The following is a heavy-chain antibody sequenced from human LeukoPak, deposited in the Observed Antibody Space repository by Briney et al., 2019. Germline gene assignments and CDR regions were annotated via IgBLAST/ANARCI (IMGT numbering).Heavy chain of an antibody. Sequence: ASVKGSCKASGYTFTGYSMHWVRQDPGQGLEWMGWINPNSGGTNSAQKSEGGVTMTRDTTLGTAYMGRRRLRSDDTAVYYCARTGPGSYYNPIDYWGQGTLVTVSS. V-gene: IGHV1-2*02. CDR1: GYTFTGYS. CDR2: INPNSGGT. CDR3: ARTGPGSYYNPIDY. D-gene: IGHD3-10*01. J-gene: IGHJ4*02.